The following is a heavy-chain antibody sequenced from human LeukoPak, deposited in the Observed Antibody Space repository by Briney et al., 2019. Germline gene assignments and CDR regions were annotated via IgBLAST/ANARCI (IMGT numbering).Heavy chain of an antibody. CDR3: STQYASGSYFNGYFGF. D-gene: IGHD3-10*01. CDR2: INPSSGDT. V-gene: IGHV1-2*02. Sequence: ASVKVSCKASGYTFTGYYMHWVRQAPGQGPEWMGWINPSSGDTTYAQKFRGRITMTRDTSINKAYMELSRLTSDDTAVYYCSTQYASGSYFNGYFGFWGQGTLVTVSS. J-gene: IGHJ4*02. CDR1: GYTFTGYY.